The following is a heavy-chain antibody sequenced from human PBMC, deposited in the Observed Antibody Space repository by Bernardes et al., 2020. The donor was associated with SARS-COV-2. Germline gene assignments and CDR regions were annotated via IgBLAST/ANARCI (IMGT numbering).Heavy chain of an antibody. Sequence: GPTLVKPTQTLTLTCTFSGFSLSTSGVGVGWIRQPPGKALEWLALIYWDDDKRYSPSLKSRLTITKDTSKNQVVLTMTNMDPVDTATYYCAHTRITIFGVVTEADYWGQGTLVTVSS. J-gene: IGHJ4*02. CDR3: AHTRITIFGVVTEADY. CDR2: IYWDDDK. D-gene: IGHD3-3*01. CDR1: GFSLSTSGVG. V-gene: IGHV2-5*02.